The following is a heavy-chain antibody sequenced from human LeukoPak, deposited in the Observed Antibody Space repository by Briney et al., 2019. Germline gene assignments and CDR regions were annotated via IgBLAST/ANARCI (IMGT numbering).Heavy chain of an antibody. Sequence: GGSLRLFCAASGFLFRDSYMIWMRQAPGKGLVWVSYIRCVCSTIFYADFVKGRFAISRDNAKNSLYLQMNSLRAEDTAVYYCARVSISQTWGFGFWGQGTLVTVSS. CDR2: IRCVCSTI. D-gene: IGHD3-16*01. CDR3: ARVSISQTWGFGF. CDR1: GFLFRDSY. V-gene: IGHV3-11*04. J-gene: IGHJ4*02.